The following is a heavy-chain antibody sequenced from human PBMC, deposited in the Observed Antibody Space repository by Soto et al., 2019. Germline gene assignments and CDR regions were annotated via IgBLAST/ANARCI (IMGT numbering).Heavy chain of an antibody. Sequence: SETLSLTCTVSGGSISSYYWSWIRQPPGKGLEWIGYIYYSGSTNYNPSLKSRVTISVDTSENQFSLKLSSVTAADTAVYYCARTRDYYGSGSYFDYWGQGTLVTVSS. D-gene: IGHD3-10*01. V-gene: IGHV4-59*01. CDR2: IYYSGST. CDR3: ARTRDYYGSGSYFDY. J-gene: IGHJ4*02. CDR1: GGSISSYY.